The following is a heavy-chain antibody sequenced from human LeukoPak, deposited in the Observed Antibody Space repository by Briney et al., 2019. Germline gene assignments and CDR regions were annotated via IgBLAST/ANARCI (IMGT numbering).Heavy chain of an antibody. Sequence: GRSLRLSCAASGFTFSSYAMHWVRQAPGKGLEWVAVISYDGSNKYYADSVKGRFTISRDNSKNTLYLQMNSLRAEDTAVYYCAKDYGDFWSGPTGGFDPWGQGTLVTVSS. D-gene: IGHD3-3*01. J-gene: IGHJ5*02. V-gene: IGHV3-30-3*01. CDR1: GFTFSSYA. CDR2: ISYDGSNK. CDR3: AKDYGDFWSGPTGGFDP.